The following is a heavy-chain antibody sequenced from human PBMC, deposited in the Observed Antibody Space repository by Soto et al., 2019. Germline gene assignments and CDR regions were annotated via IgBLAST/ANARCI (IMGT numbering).Heavy chain of an antibody. CDR2: ISYDGNNK. V-gene: IGHV3-30*18. CDR1: GFTFSSYG. J-gene: IGHJ4*02. CDR3: AKSVYNWNDGFFDY. D-gene: IGHD1-1*01. Sequence: SLRLSCAASGFTFSSYGMHWVLQAPGKGLQWVAVISYDGNNKYYADSVKGRFTISRDNSKNTLYLQMNSLRAEDTAVYYCAKSVYNWNDGFFDYWGQGP.